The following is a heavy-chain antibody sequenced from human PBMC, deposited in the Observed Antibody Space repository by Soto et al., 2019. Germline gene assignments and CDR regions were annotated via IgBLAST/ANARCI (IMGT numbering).Heavy chain of an antibody. J-gene: IGHJ3*02. V-gene: IGHV1-24*01. CDR2: FDPEDGET. D-gene: IGHD3-16*01. CDR1: GYTLTELS. Sequence: ASVKVSCKFSGYTLTELSIHWVRQAPGKGLEWMGGFDPEDGETIYAQKFQGRVTMTEDTSTDTAYMELSSLRSEDTAVYYCATDRGGAGAFDIWGQGTMVTVSS. CDR3: ATDRGGAGAFDI.